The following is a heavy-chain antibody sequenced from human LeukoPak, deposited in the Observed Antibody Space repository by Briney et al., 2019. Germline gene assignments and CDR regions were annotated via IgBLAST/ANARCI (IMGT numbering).Heavy chain of an antibody. Sequence: GGSLRLSCAASGFTFSSYAMSWVRLAPGKGLEWVSAISGSGGSTYYADSVKGRFTISRDNSKNTLYLQMNSLRAEDTAVYYRAKVPEENLSFDYWGQGTLVTVSS. CDR3: AKVPEENLSFDY. D-gene: IGHD1-14*01. V-gene: IGHV3-23*01. CDR1: GFTFSSYA. J-gene: IGHJ4*02. CDR2: ISGSGGST.